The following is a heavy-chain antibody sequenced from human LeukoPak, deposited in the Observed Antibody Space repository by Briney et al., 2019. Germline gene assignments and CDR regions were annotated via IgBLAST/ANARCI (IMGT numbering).Heavy chain of an antibody. D-gene: IGHD1-14*01. Sequence: GGSLRLSCTASGCTFSSYSMNWVRQAPGKGLKWVSYISSSGSTIYYADSVKGRFTISRDNAKNSLYLQMNSLRAEDTTVYYCARSSAPEPARYYFDYWGQGTLVTVSS. V-gene: IGHV3-48*04. CDR2: ISSSGSTI. J-gene: IGHJ4*02. CDR3: ARSSAPEPARYYFDY. CDR1: GCTFSSYS.